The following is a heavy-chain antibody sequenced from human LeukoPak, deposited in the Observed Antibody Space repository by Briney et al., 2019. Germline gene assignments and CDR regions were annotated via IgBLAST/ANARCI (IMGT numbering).Heavy chain of an antibody. CDR1: EFTFSNYW. J-gene: IGHJ4*02. CDR2: TNQDGSKN. V-gene: IGHV3-7*01. D-gene: IGHD6-19*01. Sequence: GGSLRLSCAASEFTFSNYWMSWVRQAPGKGLARVAHTNQDGSKNYYVDSVRGRFTISRDNAKNSLYLQMNSLRAEDTAVYYCATTVAGYPDDYLDYWGQGTLVTVSS. CDR3: ATTVAGYPDDYLDY.